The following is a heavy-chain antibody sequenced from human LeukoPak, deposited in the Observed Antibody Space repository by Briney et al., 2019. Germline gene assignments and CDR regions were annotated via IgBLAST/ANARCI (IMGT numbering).Heavy chain of an antibody. CDR3: AIRGYYDTSYSYYYHALDV. D-gene: IGHD3-22*01. J-gene: IGHJ6*02. CDR2: ISSSSSII. V-gene: IGHV3-48*02. CDR1: RFTLRGYT. Sequence: HPGGSLRLSCVASRFTLRGYTMNWVRQAPGKGLEWISYISSSSSIIYYSDSVKGRFTISRDNAQNSLFLQMNSLRDEDTGVYYCAIRGYYDTSYSYYYHALDVWGQGTTVTVSS.